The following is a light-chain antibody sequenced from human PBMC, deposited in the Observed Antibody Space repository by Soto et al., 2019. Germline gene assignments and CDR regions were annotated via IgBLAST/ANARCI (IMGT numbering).Light chain of an antibody. J-gene: IGLJ2*01. CDR3: QSYDSSNVV. CDR1: SGSIASNY. V-gene: IGLV6-57*04. CDR2: EDN. Sequence: NFMLPQPHSVSESPGKTVTISCTRSSGSIASNYVQWYQQRPGSAPTTVIYEDNQRPSWVPDRFSGSIDSSSNSASLTISGLKTEDESDYYCQSYDSSNVVFGGGTKLTVL.